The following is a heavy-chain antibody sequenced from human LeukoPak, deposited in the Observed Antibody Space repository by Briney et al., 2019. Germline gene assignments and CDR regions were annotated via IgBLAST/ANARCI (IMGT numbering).Heavy chain of an antibody. CDR1: GVTFSSYS. J-gene: IGHJ4*02. Sequence: TGGSLRLSCAASGVTFSSYSMNWVRQAPGKGLEWVSSISSSSSYIYYADSVKGRFTISRDNAKNSLYLQMNSLRAEDTAVYYCARGPIIAAAGYFDYWGQGTLVTVSS. CDR3: ARGPIIAAAGYFDY. CDR2: ISSSSSYI. V-gene: IGHV3-21*01. D-gene: IGHD6-13*01.